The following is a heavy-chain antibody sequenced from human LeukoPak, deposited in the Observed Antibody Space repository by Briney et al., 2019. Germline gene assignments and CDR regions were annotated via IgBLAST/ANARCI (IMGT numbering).Heavy chain of an antibody. D-gene: IGHD2-15*01. Sequence: SQTLSLTCAISGDTVSSNTATWNWLRQSPSRGLEGLGSPLYRSQWFHDFAVSMKSRISIFADTSKNHLYFQLSSVGSEDTAMYFCARVPVGDHSGDFFDHWGQGTLVTVSS. CDR1: GDTVSSNTAT. J-gene: IGHJ4*02. CDR3: ARVPVGDHSGDFFDH. V-gene: IGHV6-1*01. CDR2: PLYRSQWFH.